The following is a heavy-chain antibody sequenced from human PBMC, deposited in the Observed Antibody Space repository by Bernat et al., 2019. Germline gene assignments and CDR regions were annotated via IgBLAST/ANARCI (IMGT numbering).Heavy chain of an antibody. Sequence: QVQLQESGPGLVKPSETLSLTCTVSGGSISSSNWWSWVRQPPGKGLEWIGDIYHSGSTNYNPSLKSRVTISVDKSKNQFSLKLSSVTAADTAVYYCARVHIPRFNWFDPWGQGTLVTVSS. J-gene: IGHJ5*02. V-gene: IGHV4-4*02. CDR1: GGSISSSNW. CDR3: ARVHIPRFNWFDP. CDR2: IYHSGST.